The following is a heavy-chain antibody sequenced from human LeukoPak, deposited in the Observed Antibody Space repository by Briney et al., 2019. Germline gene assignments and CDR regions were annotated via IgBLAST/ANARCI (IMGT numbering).Heavy chain of an antibody. CDR3: ARVTDYGVLYYFDY. J-gene: IGHJ4*02. CDR2: IYYSGST. D-gene: IGHD4-17*01. V-gene: IGHV4-59*01. CDR1: GGSISSYY. Sequence: PSETLSLTCTVSGGSISSYYWSWIRQPPGKGLEWIGYIYYSGSTNYNPSLKSRVTISVDTSKNQFSLKLSSVTAADTAVYYCARVTDYGVLYYFDYWGQGTLVTVSS.